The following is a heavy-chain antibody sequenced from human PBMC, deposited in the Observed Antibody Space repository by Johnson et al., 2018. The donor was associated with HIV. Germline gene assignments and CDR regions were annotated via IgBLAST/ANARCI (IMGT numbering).Heavy chain of an antibody. CDR1: GFTFSSYA. J-gene: IGHJ3*02. CDR2: ISSNGGST. CDR3: ARAVGVWGDQLGFDI. V-gene: IGHV3-64*01. D-gene: IGHD3-16*01. Sequence: VQLVESGGGLVQPGGSLRLSCAASGFTFSSYAMHWVRQAPGKGLEYVSAISSNGGSTYYANSVKGRFTISRDNSKNTLYLQMGSLRAEDMAVYYCARAVGVWGDQLGFDIWGQGTMVTVSS.